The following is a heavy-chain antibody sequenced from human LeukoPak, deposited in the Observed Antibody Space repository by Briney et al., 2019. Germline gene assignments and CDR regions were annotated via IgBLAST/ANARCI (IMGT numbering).Heavy chain of an antibody. CDR2: ISGSGGST. D-gene: IGHD4-17*01. Sequence: PGGSLRLSCAASGFTFSSYGMSWVRQAPGKGLEWVSAISGSGGSTYYADSVKGRFTISRDNSKNTLYLQMNSLRAEDTAVYYCARLREIDFDYWGQGTLVTVSS. J-gene: IGHJ4*02. CDR1: GFTFSSYG. CDR3: ARLREIDFDY. V-gene: IGHV3-23*01.